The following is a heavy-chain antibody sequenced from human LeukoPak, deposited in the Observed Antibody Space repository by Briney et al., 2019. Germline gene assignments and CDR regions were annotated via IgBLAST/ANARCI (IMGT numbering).Heavy chain of an antibody. CDR2: IYYSGST. CDR1: GGSISSYY. D-gene: IGHD3-16*01. V-gene: IGHV4-59*01. CDR3: AREPVLGGHWFDP. Sequence: PSETLSLTCTVSGGSISSYYWSWIRQPPGKGLEWIGYIYYSGSTNYNPSLKSRVTISVDTSKNQFSLKLSSVTAADTAVYYCAREPVLGGHWFDPWGQGTLVTVSS. J-gene: IGHJ5*02.